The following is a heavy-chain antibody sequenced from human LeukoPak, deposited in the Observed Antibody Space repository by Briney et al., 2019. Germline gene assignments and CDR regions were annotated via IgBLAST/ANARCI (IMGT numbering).Heavy chain of an antibody. V-gene: IGHV1-24*01. CDR2: FDPEDGET. D-gene: IGHD3-22*01. J-gene: IGHJ3*02. CDR3: ATPEFMIVLTKGAFDI. CDR1: GYTLTELS. Sequence: ASVKVSCKVSGYTLTELSMHWVRQAPGKGLEWMGGFDPEDGETIYAQKFQGRVTMTEDTSTDTAYMELSSLRSEDTAVYYCATPEFMIVLTKGAFDIWGQGTMVTVSS.